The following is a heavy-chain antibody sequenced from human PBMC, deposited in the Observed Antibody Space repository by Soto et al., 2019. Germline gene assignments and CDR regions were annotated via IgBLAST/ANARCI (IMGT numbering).Heavy chain of an antibody. V-gene: IGHV4-30-2*01. Sequence: QLQLQESGSGLVKPSQTLSLTCAVSGGSISSGGYSWSWIRQPPGKGLAWIGYIYHSGSTYYNPSLKRRVTIPVDRSKTQFSLKLGSVTAAHTAVYYCARGAPVVNDHWRPGTLVTDSS. CDR2: IYHSGST. CDR3: ARGAPVVNDH. D-gene: IGHD3-22*01. J-gene: IGHJ5*02. CDR1: GGSISSGGYS.